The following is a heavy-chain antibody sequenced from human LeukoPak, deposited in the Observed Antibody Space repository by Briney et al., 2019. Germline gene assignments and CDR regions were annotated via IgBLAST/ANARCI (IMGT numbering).Heavy chain of an antibody. CDR2: ISYDGSNK. CDR1: GFTFSNYG. CDR3: AKDRGLRYFDWLSGLDY. Sequence: GGSLRLSCAASGFTFSNYGMHWVRQAPGKGLEWVAVISYDGSNKYYADSVKGRFTISRDNSKNTLYLQMNSLRAEDTAVYYCAKDRGLRYFDWLSGLDYWGQGTLVTVSS. D-gene: IGHD3-9*01. J-gene: IGHJ4*02. V-gene: IGHV3-30*18.